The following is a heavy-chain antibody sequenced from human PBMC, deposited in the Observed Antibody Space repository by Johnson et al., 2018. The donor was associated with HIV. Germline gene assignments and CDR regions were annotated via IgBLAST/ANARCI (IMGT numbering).Heavy chain of an antibody. CDR1: GFTFSDYY. J-gene: IGHJ3*02. CDR3: AKSPAKDHGGNSGAFAI. CDR2: MYSGGST. D-gene: IGHD4-23*01. Sequence: VQLVESGGGVVQPGGSLRLSCAASGFTFSDYYMSWIRQAPGKGLEWVSVMYSGGSTYYADSVKGRFTISRDNAKNSLYLQMNSLRAEDTAMYYCAKSPAKDHGGNSGAFAIWGQGTMVTVSS. V-gene: IGHV3-66*01.